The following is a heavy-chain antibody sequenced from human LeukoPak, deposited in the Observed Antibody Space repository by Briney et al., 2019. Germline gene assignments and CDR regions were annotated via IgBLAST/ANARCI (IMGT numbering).Heavy chain of an antibody. CDR2: ISAYNGNT. CDR3: ARDLGSGSGSYYPAFDY. CDR1: GYTFTSYG. D-gene: IGHD3-10*01. V-gene: IGHV1-18*01. J-gene: IGHJ4*02. Sequence: ASVKVSCKASGYTFTSYGISWVRQAPGQGLEWMGWISAYNGNTNYAQKLQGRVTMTTDTSTSTAYMKLRSLRSDDTAVYYCARDLGSGSGSYYPAFDYWGQGTLATVSS.